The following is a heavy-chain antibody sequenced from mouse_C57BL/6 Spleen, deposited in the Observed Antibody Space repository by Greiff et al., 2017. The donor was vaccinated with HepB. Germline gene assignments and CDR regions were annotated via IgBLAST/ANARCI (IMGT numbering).Heavy chain of an antibody. CDR2: IYPRSGNT. CDR1: GYTFTSYG. J-gene: IGHJ4*01. V-gene: IGHV1-81*01. D-gene: IGHD1-1*01. CDR3: APVVAWEAMDY. Sequence: VMLVESGAELARPGASVKLSCKASGYTFTSYGISWVKQRTGQGLEWIGEIYPRSGNTYYNEKFKGKATLTADKSSSTAYMELRSLTSEDSAVYFCAPVVAWEAMDYWGQGTSVTVSS.